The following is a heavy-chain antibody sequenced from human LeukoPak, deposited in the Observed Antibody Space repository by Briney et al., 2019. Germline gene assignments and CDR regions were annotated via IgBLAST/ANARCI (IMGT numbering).Heavy chain of an antibody. CDR2: VSKTGDT. CDR3: ARRGAPSKFYYFDS. CDR1: GGSLTTHY. Sequence: PSETLSLTCTVSGGSLTTHYWAWIRQPPGKGLGWIGFVSKTGDTNYNPSLKSRVTTSRDTSTNTFSLNLRSLTAADTAVYFCARRGAPSKFYYFDSWGQGTLITVSS. V-gene: IGHV4-59*08. J-gene: IGHJ4*02. D-gene: IGHD1-26*01.